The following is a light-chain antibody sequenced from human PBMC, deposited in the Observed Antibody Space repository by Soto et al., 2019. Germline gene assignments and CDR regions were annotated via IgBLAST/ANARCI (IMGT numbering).Light chain of an antibody. CDR3: QQSYSTPPVT. CDR2: AAS. J-gene: IGKJ4*01. Sequence: DIEMTQSPSSLSASVGDRVTITCRASQSISNSLNWYQQKPGKAPKVLIYAASSLQRGVPTRFSGRGSGTDFTLTISSLQPEDFATYYCQQSYSTPPVTFGGGTKVEIK. V-gene: IGKV1-39*01. CDR1: QSISNS.